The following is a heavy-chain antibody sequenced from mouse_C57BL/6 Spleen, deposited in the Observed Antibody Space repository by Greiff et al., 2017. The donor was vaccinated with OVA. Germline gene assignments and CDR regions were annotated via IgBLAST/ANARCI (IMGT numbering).Heavy chain of an antibody. Sequence: DVKLVESGGDLVKPGGSLKLSCAASGFTFSSYGMSWVRQTPDKRLEWVATISSGGSYTYYPDIVKGRFTIPRDNAKNTLYLQMSSLKSEDTAMYYCARRGLGDYWGQGTTLTVSS. V-gene: IGHV5-6*02. CDR2: ISSGGSYT. J-gene: IGHJ2*01. CDR3: ARRGLGDY. CDR1: GFTFSSYG. D-gene: IGHD3-3*01.